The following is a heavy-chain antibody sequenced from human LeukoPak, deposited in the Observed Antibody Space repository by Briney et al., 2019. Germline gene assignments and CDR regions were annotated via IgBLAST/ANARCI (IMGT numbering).Heavy chain of an antibody. CDR2: INPNSGGT. D-gene: IGHD3-22*01. J-gene: IGHJ3*02. CDR3: ARDYYYDSSGYTLGWGYAFDI. CDR1: GYTFTGYY. Sequence: ASVKVSCKASGYTFTGYYMHWVRQAPGQGLEWMGWINPNSGGTNYAQEFQGRVTMTRDTSISTAYMELSRLRSDDTAVYYCARDYYYDSSGYTLGWGYAFDIWGQGTMVTVSS. V-gene: IGHV1-2*02.